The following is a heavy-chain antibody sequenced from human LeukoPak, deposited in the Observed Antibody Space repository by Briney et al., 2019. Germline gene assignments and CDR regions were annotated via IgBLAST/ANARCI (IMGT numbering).Heavy chain of an antibody. CDR3: ASQDSYCGGDYYLESYFDY. D-gene: IGHD2-21*02. Sequence: SETQSLTCTVSGGSISSYYWSWIRQPAGKGLEWIGRIYTSGSTNYNPSLKSRVTISVDKSKNQFSLKLSSVTAADTAVYYCASQDSYCGGDYYLESYFDYWGQGTLVTVSS. CDR1: GGSISSYY. V-gene: IGHV4-4*07. J-gene: IGHJ4*02. CDR2: IYTSGST.